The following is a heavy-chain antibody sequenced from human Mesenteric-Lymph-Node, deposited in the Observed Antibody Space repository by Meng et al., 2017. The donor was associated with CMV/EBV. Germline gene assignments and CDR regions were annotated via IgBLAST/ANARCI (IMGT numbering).Heavy chain of an antibody. J-gene: IGHJ5*02. D-gene: IGHD3-22*01. CDR3: AKGSHYYDSSGYFVWLDP. CDR1: GFTFSSYA. Sequence: GESLKISCAASGFTFSSYAMSWVRQAPGKGLEWVSAISGSGGSTYHADSVKGRFTISRDNSKNTLYLQMNSLRAEDTAVYYCAKGSHYYDSSGYFVWLDPWGQGTLVTVSS. CDR2: ISGSGGST. V-gene: IGHV3-23*01.